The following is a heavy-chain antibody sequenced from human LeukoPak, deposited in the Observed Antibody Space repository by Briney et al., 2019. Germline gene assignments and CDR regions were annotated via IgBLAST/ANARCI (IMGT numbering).Heavy chain of an antibody. CDR1: GGSFSGYY. CDR3: ARVVGFYDSSAFDL. Sequence: PSETLSLTCAVYGGSFSGYYWSWIRQPPGKGLEWIEEINHSGSTNYNPSLKSRVTISVDTSKNQLSLRLSSVTAADTAVYYCARVVGFYDSSAFDLWGQGTLVTVSS. V-gene: IGHV4-34*01. J-gene: IGHJ5*02. D-gene: IGHD3-22*01. CDR2: INHSGST.